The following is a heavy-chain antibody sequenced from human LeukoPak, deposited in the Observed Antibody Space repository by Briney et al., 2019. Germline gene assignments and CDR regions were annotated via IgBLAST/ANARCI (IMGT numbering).Heavy chain of an antibody. CDR3: ARGVGAPYYFDY. Sequence: SETLSLTCAVYGGSFSGYYWSWIRQPPGKGLEWIGYIYHSGSTYYNPSLKSRVTISVDRSKNQFSLKLSSVTAADTAVYYCARGVGAPYYFDYWGQGTLVTVSS. J-gene: IGHJ4*02. CDR2: IYHSGST. D-gene: IGHD1-26*01. V-gene: IGHV4-34*01. CDR1: GGSFSGYY.